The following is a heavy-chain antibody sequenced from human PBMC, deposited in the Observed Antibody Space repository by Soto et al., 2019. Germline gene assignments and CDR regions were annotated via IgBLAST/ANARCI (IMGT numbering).Heavy chain of an antibody. CDR3: AKVASGSYSLAY. CDR2: ISDNGGDT. V-gene: IGHV3-23*01. Sequence: GGSLRLSCAASGFTFSSYAMSWVRQAPGKGLEWVSAISDNGGDTYHADSVKGRFTISRDNSKNTLYLQVNSLRAEDTAVYYCAKVASGSYSLAYWGQGALVTVSS. CDR1: GFTFSSYA. D-gene: IGHD1-26*01. J-gene: IGHJ4*02.